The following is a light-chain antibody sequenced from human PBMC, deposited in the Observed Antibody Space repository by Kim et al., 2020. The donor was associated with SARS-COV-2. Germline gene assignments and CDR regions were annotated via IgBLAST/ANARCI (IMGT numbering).Light chain of an antibody. CDR3: QQRSNWPPART. CDR2: DAS. Sequence: PGVRATLSVRASQSINTYLAWYQQKHGQAPTLLIYDASNRATGIPDRFSGSGSGTDFTLTISSLESEDVAIYYCQQRSNWPPARTFGGGTKVDIK. J-gene: IGKJ4*01. CDR1: QSINTY. V-gene: IGKV3-11*01.